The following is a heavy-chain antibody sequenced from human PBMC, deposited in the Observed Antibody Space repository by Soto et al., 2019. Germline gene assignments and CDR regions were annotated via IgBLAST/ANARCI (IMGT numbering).Heavy chain of an antibody. Sequence: SETLSLTCTVSSGSISSYYWSWIRQPPGKGLEWIGYIYYSGSTNYNPSLKSRVTISVDTSKNQFSLKLSSVTAADTAVYYCASSNVLRFLEWSPRDYYYYMDVWGKGTTVTVS. D-gene: IGHD3-3*01. CDR1: SGSISSYY. CDR2: IYYSGST. V-gene: IGHV4-59*01. J-gene: IGHJ6*03. CDR3: ASSNVLRFLEWSPRDYYYYMDV.